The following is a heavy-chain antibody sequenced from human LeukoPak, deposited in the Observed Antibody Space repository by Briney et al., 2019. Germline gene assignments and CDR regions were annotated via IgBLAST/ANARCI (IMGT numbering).Heavy chain of an antibody. J-gene: IGHJ4*02. CDR2: VSISSGTI. Sequence: GGSLRLSCAASGFTFSGHNMNWVRQAPGKGLEWISFVSISSGTIYYADSVNGRFRISRDNAKSSLDLEMNSLRAEDAAVYYCARAMSTFGGVRNYFDSWGQGTLVTVSS. V-gene: IGHV3-48*04. CDR3: ARAMSTFGGVRNYFDS. CDR1: GFTFSGHN. D-gene: IGHD3-16*01.